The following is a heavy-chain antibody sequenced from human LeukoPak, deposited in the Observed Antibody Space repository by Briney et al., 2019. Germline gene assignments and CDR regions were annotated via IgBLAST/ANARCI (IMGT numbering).Heavy chain of an antibody. V-gene: IGHV3-21*01. D-gene: IGHD3-22*01. CDR3: ARAYYYDSSGYFPQIAGADI. CDR2: ISSSNSYI. J-gene: IGHJ3*02. Sequence: GGSLRLSCAASGFTFSSYSMNWVRQAPGKGLEWVSSISSSNSYIYYADSVKGRFTISRDNAKNSLYLQMNSLRAEDTAVYYCARAYYYDSSGYFPQIAGADIWGQGTMVTVSS. CDR1: GFTFSSYS.